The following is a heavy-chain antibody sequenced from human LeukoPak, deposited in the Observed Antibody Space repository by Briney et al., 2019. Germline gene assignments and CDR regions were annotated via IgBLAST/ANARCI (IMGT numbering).Heavy chain of an antibody. V-gene: IGHV4-4*07. Sequence: SETLSLTCMDSGGSISSYFWRWMGQPAAKELAWIGRIYTSGSTNYNPSLKSRVTMSVDTSKNQFSLKLSSVTAADTAVYYCARGGYYYDSSGYGYWGQGTLVTVSS. CDR1: GGSISSYF. D-gene: IGHD3-22*01. J-gene: IGHJ4*02. CDR3: ARGGYYYDSSGYGY. CDR2: IYTSGST.